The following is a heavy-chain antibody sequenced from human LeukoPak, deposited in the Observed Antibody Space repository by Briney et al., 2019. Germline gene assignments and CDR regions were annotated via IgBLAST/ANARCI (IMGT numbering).Heavy chain of an antibody. CDR1: GGSISSYY. D-gene: IGHD6-6*01. J-gene: IGHJ4*02. CDR3: ARIYSSSSCCDY. CDR2: IYYSGST. V-gene: IGHV4-59*01. Sequence: SETLSLTCTVSGGSISSYYWSWIRQPPGKGLEWIGYIYYSGSTNYNPSLKSRVTISVDTSKNQFSLKLSSVTAADTAVYYCARIYSSSSCCDYWGQGTLATVSS.